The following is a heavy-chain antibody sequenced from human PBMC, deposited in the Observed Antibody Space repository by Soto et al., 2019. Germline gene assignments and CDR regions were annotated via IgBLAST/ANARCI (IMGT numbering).Heavy chain of an antibody. CDR2: ISFRGTTT. Sequence: GGSLRLSCAASGFTFSNFEMNWVRQVPGKGLEWLSYISFRGTTTYYAGSVRDRFTISRDSAKNSVFLQMDSLRVEDTAIYYFVRDHSHIIVTPFDPWGQGTMVTVYS. CDR1: GFTFSNFE. J-gene: IGHJ5*02. D-gene: IGHD2-21*01. V-gene: IGHV3-48*03. CDR3: VRDHSHIIVTPFDP.